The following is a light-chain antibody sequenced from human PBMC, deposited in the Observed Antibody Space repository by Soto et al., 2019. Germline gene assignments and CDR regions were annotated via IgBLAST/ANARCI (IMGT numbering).Light chain of an antibody. Sequence: QSALTRPASVSGSPRHSLTISCTRTSSDVGGYNYVSWYQHHPGKAPKLMIFDVSNRPPGVSNRFSGAKSGNTASLTISGLQPEDEADYYCSSYTTSNTRQIVFGTGTKVTVL. V-gene: IGLV2-14*03. CDR1: SSDVGGYNY. CDR2: DVS. J-gene: IGLJ1*01. CDR3: SSYTTSNTRQIV.